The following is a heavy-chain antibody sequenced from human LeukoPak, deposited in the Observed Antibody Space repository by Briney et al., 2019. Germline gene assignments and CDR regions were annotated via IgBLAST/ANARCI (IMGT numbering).Heavy chain of an antibody. V-gene: IGHV3-33*06. D-gene: IGHD4-11*01. Sequence: VGPRRRSCETSGFTRIHYGIQCVRQAPGKGLEWVAVIWSDATNQYYAGSVKGRFTISRDNFKNTVSLQMNSLRAEDTAMYYCAKDAQRGFDYSNSLEHWGQGTLVTVSS. CDR2: IWSDATNQ. J-gene: IGHJ4*02. CDR1: GFTRIHYG. CDR3: AKDAQRGFDYSNSLEH.